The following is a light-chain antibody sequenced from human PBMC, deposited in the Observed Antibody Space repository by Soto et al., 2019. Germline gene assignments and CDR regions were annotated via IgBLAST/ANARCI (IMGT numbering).Light chain of an antibody. Sequence: QSALTQPTSVSGSAGESITISCTGTSSDVGSHNLVSWYQQHPGQAHKLMIYEVSKRPLGVSALFSASKSGNTASLTISGLQAEDEADYYCCSYGGSRAVFGGGTQLTVL. V-gene: IGLV2-23*02. CDR2: EVS. CDR1: SSDVGSHNL. CDR3: CSYGGSRAV. J-gene: IGLJ7*01.